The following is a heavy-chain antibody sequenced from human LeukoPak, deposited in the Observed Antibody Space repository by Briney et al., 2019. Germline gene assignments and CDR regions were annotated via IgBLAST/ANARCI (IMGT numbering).Heavy chain of an antibody. Sequence: GASVKVSCKASGYTFTSYAMHWVRQAPGQRLEWMGWINAGNGNTKYSQKFQGRVTITRDTSASTAYMELSSLRSEDTAVYYCARDAEQWLGYYFDYWGQGTLVTVSS. CDR1: GYTFTSYA. CDR3: ARDAEQWLGYYFDY. V-gene: IGHV1-3*01. J-gene: IGHJ4*02. D-gene: IGHD6-19*01. CDR2: INAGNGNT.